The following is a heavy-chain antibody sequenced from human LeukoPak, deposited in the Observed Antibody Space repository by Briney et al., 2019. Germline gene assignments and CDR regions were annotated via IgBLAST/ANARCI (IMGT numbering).Heavy chain of an antibody. CDR1: GFTFSSYS. CDR2: ISSSSSYI. CDR3: ARGAIKYYYGSGSSKTFDY. V-gene: IGHV3-21*01. Sequence: GGSLRLSCAASGFTFSSYSMNWVRQAPGKGLEWVSSISSSSSYIYYADSVKGRFTISRDNAKNSLYLQMNSLRAEDTAVYYCARGAIKYYYGSGSSKTFDYWGQGTLVTVSS. J-gene: IGHJ4*02. D-gene: IGHD3-10*01.